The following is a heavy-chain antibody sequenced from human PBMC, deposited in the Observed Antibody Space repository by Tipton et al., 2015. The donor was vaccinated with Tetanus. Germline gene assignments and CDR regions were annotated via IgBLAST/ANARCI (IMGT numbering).Heavy chain of an antibody. CDR3: ARDYCSSTSCFLYDS. Sequence: QSGPEVKKPGASMKVSCKAFGYIFTSYGISWVRQAPGQGLEWMGWISGNNGDTKYAQNLQGRVTMTTDTSTSTAYMELRSLRSDDTAVYYCARDYCSSTSCFLYDSWGQGTLVTVSS. V-gene: IGHV1-18*01. D-gene: IGHD2-2*01. CDR1: GYIFTSYG. CDR2: ISGNNGDT. J-gene: IGHJ5*01.